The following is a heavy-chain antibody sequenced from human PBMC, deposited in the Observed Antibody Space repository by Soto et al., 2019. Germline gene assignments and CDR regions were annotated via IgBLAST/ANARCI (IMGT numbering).Heavy chain of an antibody. Sequence: EVQLVESGGGLVQPGGSLRLSCAASGFTFSSYDMHWVRQATGKGLEWVSAIGTAGDTYYPGSVKGRFTISRENAKNSLYLQMNSLRAGDTAVYYCARGRTMVRGVKSYGMDVWGQGTTVTVAS. D-gene: IGHD3-10*01. CDR3: ARGRTMVRGVKSYGMDV. V-gene: IGHV3-13*04. CDR2: IGTAGDT. J-gene: IGHJ6*02. CDR1: GFTFSSYD.